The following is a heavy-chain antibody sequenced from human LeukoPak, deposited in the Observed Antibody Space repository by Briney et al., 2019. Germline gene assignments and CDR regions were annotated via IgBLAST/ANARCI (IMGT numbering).Heavy chain of an antibody. J-gene: IGHJ5*02. CDR3: ARRGGRRRTTVTSVGPAIYNWFDP. Sequence: SETLSLTCAVYGGSFSGYYWSWIRQPPGKGLEWIGEINHSGSTNYNPSLKSRVTISVDMSKNQFSLKLSSVTAADTAVYYCARRGGRRRTTVTSVGPAIYNWFDPWGQGTLVTVSS. CDR1: GGSFSGYY. CDR2: INHSGST. D-gene: IGHD4-17*01. V-gene: IGHV4-34*01.